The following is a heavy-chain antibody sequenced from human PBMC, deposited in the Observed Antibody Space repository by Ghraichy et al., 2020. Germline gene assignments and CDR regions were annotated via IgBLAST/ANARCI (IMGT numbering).Heavy chain of an antibody. CDR1: GYTFTGYY. CDR2: INPNSGGT. D-gene: IGHD3-3*01. CDR3: ARGYYDFWSGYPEGQNWFDP. J-gene: IGHJ5*02. Sequence: ASVKVSCKASGYTFTGYYMHWVRQAPGQGLEWMGWINPNSGGTNYAQKFQGRVTMTRDTSISTAYMELSRLRSDDTAVYYCARGYYDFWSGYPEGQNWFDPWGQGTLVTVSS. V-gene: IGHV1-2*02.